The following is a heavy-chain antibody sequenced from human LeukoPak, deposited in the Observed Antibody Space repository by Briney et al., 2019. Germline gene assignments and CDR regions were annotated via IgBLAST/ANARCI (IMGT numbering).Heavy chain of an antibody. CDR1: GYAFTGYY. CDR2: INPNSGGS. V-gene: IGHV1-2*02. CDR3: AKRRSRSSSCFDS. J-gene: IGHJ4*02. D-gene: IGHD2-2*01. Sequence: GASVKVSCKASGYAFTGYYLFWVRQAPGQGLEWMGWINPNSGGSKSAHRFQGRISMTSDTSIRTAFLEVRSLRSDDTAVYYCAKRRSRSSSCFDSWGQGTLVTVSS.